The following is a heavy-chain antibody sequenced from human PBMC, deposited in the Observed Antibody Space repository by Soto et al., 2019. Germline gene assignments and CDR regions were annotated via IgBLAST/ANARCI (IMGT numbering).Heavy chain of an antibody. D-gene: IGHD5-12*01. J-gene: IGHJ4*02. CDR2: ISYDGSNK. V-gene: IGHV3-30-3*01. Sequence: QVQLVESGGGVVQPGRSLRLSCAASGFTFSSYAMHWVRQAPGKGLEWVAVISYDGSNKYYADSVKGRFTISRDNSKNTLYLQMNSLRAEDTAVYYCARLRGGYSGYDYGYWGQGTLVTVSS. CDR3: ARLRGGYSGYDYGY. CDR1: GFTFSSYA.